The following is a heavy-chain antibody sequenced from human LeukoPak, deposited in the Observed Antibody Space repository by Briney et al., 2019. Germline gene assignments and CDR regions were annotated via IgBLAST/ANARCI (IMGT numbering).Heavy chain of an antibody. J-gene: IGHJ4*02. CDR2: ISYDGSNK. Sequence: PGRSLRLSCAASGFTFSSYAMHWVRQAPGKGLEWVAVISYDGSNKYYADSVKGRFTISRDNSKNTLYLQMNSLRAEDTAVYYCARGRGAAAPPRREYEDSPFDYWGQGTLVTVSS. CDR3: ARGRGAAAPPRREYEDSPFDY. CDR1: GFTFSSYA. V-gene: IGHV3-30-3*01. D-gene: IGHD6-13*01.